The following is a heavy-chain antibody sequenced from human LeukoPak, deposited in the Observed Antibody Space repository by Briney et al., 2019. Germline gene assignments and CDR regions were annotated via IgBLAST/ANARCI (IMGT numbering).Heavy chain of an antibody. V-gene: IGHV3-33*06. D-gene: IGHD4-11*01. J-gene: IGHJ4*02. CDR2: IWSDATNR. Sequence: PGTSLILSPEASGFTSSHFGMHWVREAPGEGLEWVSVIWSDATNRYYADSVRGRFTISRDNFKNTVSLQMNSLRAEDTAVYDCAKDAQRGFDYSNSLEHWGQGSLVTVSS. CDR3: AKDAQRGFDYSNSLEH. CDR1: GFTSSHFG.